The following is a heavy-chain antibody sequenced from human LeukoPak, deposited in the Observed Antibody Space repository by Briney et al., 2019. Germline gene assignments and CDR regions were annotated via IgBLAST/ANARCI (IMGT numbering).Heavy chain of an antibody. CDR1: GYTFTSYG. CDR3: ARVGDSSGYYYSAHFQH. Sequence: ASVKVSCKASGYTFTSYGISWVRQAPGQGLEGMGWISAYNGNTNYAQKLQGRVTMTTDTSTSTAYMELRSLRSDDTAVYYCARVGDSSGYYYSAHFQHWGQGTLVTVSS. CDR2: ISAYNGNT. V-gene: IGHV1-18*01. D-gene: IGHD3-22*01. J-gene: IGHJ1*01.